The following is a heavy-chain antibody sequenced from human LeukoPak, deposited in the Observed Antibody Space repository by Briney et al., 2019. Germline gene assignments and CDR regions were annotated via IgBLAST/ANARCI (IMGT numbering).Heavy chain of an antibody. Sequence: SETLSLTCAVYGGSFSGYYWSWIRQPPGKGLEWIGEINHSGNTNYNPSLKSRVSISVDTSKNQFSLKLSSVTAADTAVYYCARENTKKLWKVGDYYYYMDVWGKGTTVTVSS. CDR1: GGSFSGYY. D-gene: IGHD3-3*01. J-gene: IGHJ6*03. CDR3: ARENTKKLWKVGDYYYYMDV. V-gene: IGHV4-34*01. CDR2: INHSGNT.